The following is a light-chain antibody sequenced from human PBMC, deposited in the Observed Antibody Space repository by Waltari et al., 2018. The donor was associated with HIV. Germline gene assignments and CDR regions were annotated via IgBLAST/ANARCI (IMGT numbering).Light chain of an antibody. Sequence: SYELTQSPSVSVSPGQTATIICSGDALSKQYVYWYKQKAGQAPVLVMFKDTERPSGIPERFSGSTAGTKVTLTISDVQAEDEADYYCQSTDSSDAYVFGSGTTLTV. CDR2: KDT. CDR1: ALSKQY. V-gene: IGLV3-25*03. CDR3: QSTDSSDAYV. J-gene: IGLJ1*01.